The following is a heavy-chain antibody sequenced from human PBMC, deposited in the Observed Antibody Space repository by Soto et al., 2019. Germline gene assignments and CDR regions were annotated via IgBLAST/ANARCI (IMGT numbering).Heavy chain of an antibody. V-gene: IGHV4-39*01. J-gene: IGHJ6*03. CDR2: IYYSGST. CDR3: ARHEGGTVVVSNYYYYMDV. Sequence: QLQLQESGPGLVKPSETLSLTCTVSGGSISSSSYYWGWIRQPPGKGLEWIGSIYYSGSTYYNPSLKSRVTISVDTSKNQFSLKLSSVTAADTAVYYCARHEGGTVVVSNYYYYMDVWGKGTTVTVSS. D-gene: IGHD2-15*01. CDR1: GGSISSSSYY.